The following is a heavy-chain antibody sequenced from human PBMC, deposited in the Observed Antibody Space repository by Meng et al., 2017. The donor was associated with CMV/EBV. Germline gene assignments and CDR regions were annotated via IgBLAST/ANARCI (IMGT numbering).Heavy chain of an antibody. CDR3: ATGAHSRGATFLTY. J-gene: IGHJ4*02. V-gene: IGHV1-24*01. D-gene: IGHD1-26*01. Sequence: ASVKVSCKVSGYTLTELSMHWVRQAPGKGLEWMGGFDPEDGETIYAQKFQGRVTMTEDTSTDTAYMELSSLRSEDTAVYYCATGAHSRGATFLTYWGQGTLVTVSS. CDR2: FDPEDGET. CDR1: GYTLTELS.